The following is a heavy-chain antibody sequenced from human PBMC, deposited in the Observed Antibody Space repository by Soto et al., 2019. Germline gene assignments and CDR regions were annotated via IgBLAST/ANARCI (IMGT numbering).Heavy chain of an antibody. CDR2: IYYSGST. J-gene: IGHJ4*02. Sequence: QLQLQESGPGLVKPSETLSLTCTVSGGSISSSSYYWGWIRQPPGKGLEWIGSIYYSGSTYYNPSLKRRVTISVDTSKNQFSLKLSSVTAADTAVYYCARNYDFWSGLDYWGQGTLVTVSS. CDR1: GGSISSSSYY. CDR3: ARNYDFWSGLDY. D-gene: IGHD3-3*01. V-gene: IGHV4-39*01.